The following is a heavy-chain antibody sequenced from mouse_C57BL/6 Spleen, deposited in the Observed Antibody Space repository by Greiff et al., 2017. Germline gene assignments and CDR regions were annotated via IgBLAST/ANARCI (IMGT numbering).Heavy chain of an antibody. V-gene: IGHV5-17*01. CDR3: ARRRGDSSRWYFDV. J-gene: IGHJ1*03. D-gene: IGHD3-2*02. Sequence: EVQRVESGGGLVKPGGSLKLSCAASGFTFSDYGMHWVRQAPEKGLEWVAYISSGSSTIYYADTVKGRFTISRDNATNTLFLQMTSLRSEDTAMYYCARRRGDSSRWYFDVWGTGTTVTVSS. CDR1: GFTFSDYG. CDR2: ISSGSSTI.